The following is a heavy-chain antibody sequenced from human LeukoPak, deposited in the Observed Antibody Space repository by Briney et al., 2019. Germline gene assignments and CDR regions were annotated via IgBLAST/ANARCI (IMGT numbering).Heavy chain of an antibody. Sequence: GGSLRLSCAASGFTFSSYPMSWLRQAPGKALEWVSAISGSGGSTYYADSVKGRFTISRDNSKNTLYLQMNSLRAEDTAVYYCAKALYSSGWFSSSYWGQGTLVTVSS. CDR1: GFTFSSYP. V-gene: IGHV3-23*01. D-gene: IGHD6-19*01. CDR3: AKALYSSGWFSSSY. CDR2: ISGSGGST. J-gene: IGHJ4*02.